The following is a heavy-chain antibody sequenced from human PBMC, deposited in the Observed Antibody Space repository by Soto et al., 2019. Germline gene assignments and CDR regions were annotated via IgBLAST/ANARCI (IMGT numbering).Heavy chain of an antibody. Sequence: PGGSLRLSCTAAGFTFGDYAMSWVRQAPGKGLEWVRFIRSKASGGTAEYAASVKGRSTFSRDDSKRIAYLQMNSLKTEDTAIYYCTRDQPITHWGQGTKVTVSS. V-gene: IGHV3-49*04. CDR2: IRSKASGGTA. D-gene: IGHD3-10*01. CDR1: GFTFGDYA. CDR3: TRDQPITH. J-gene: IGHJ3*01.